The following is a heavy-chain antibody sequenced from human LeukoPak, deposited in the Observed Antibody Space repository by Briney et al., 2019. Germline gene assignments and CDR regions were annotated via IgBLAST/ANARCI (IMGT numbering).Heavy chain of an antibody. D-gene: IGHD2-2*02. Sequence: GESLKISCKGSGYSFMDYWIGWVRQMRGKGPEWMGSIFPHEANAMYSPSFQGRVTISVDKSINTAYVQWSSLKASDSAIYYCARYGIQGCNTKCYRSFYYYGMDVWGQGTTVTVSS. V-gene: IGHV5-51*01. J-gene: IGHJ6*02. CDR2: IFPHEANA. CDR1: GYSFMDYW. CDR3: ARYGIQGCNTKCYRSFYYYGMDV.